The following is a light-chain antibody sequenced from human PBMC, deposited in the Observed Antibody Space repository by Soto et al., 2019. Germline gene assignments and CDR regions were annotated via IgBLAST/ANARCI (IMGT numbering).Light chain of an antibody. CDR1: QSLLYSDGNTY. CDR3: AHLLCYPLS. Sequence: VKTVSPLCVRVTLGQPSSISCGASQSLLYSDGNTYLNWFQQWPGQSPRRLIFEVSNRDSGVPSRFSGSESGFDLDLTICSLQPGALQTYCSAHLLCYPLSFGQGRRLEIK. J-gene: IGKJ5*01. V-gene: IGKV2-30*01. CDR2: EVS.